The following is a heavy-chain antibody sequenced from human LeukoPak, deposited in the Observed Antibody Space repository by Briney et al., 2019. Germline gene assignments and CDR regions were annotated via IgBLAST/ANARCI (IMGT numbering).Heavy chain of an antibody. J-gene: IGHJ4*02. Sequence: KGGESLKISFKGSGXTFTNHWISWVRQMPGKGLEWMGKIDPSDSYTNYSPSFQGHVTISADKSISTAYLQWSSLKASDTAMYYCARAPDSDSGYDYFDYWGQGTLVTVSS. D-gene: IGHD5-12*01. V-gene: IGHV5-10-1*01. CDR2: IDPSDSYT. CDR1: GXTFTNHW. CDR3: ARAPDSDSGYDYFDY.